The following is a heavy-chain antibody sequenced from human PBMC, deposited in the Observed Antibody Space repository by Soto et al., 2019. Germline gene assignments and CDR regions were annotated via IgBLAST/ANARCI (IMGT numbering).Heavy chain of an antibody. D-gene: IGHD3-22*01. CDR2: ISYDGSNK. Sequence: GGSLRLSCAASGFTFSSYGMHWVRQAPGKGLEWVAVISYDGSNKYYADSVKGRFTISRDNSKNTLYLQMNSLRAEDTAIYYCAKDTYYYDSSGYYVFDYWGQGA. CDR3: AKDTYYYDSSGYYVFDY. J-gene: IGHJ4*02. CDR1: GFTFSSYG. V-gene: IGHV3-30*18.